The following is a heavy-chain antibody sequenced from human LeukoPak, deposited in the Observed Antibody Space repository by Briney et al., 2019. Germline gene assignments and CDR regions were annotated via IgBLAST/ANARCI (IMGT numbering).Heavy chain of an antibody. Sequence: GGSLRLSCTASGFTFGDYAMSWFRQAPGKGLEWVGFIRSKAYGGTTEYAASVKGRFTISRDDSKSIVYLQMNSLKTEDTAVYYCTRAYDSSGFFHYYGMDVWGQGTTVTVSS. V-gene: IGHV3-49*03. CDR3: TRAYDSSGFFHYYGMDV. CDR1: GFTFGDYA. J-gene: IGHJ6*02. D-gene: IGHD3-22*01. CDR2: IRSKAYGGTT.